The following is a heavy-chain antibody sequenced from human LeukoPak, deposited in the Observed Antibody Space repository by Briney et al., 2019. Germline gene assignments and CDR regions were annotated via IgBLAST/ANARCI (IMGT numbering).Heavy chain of an antibody. CDR1: GFTFSSYW. J-gene: IGHJ4*02. Sequence: PGGSLRLSCAASGFTFSSYWMHWVRQAPGKGLVWVSRINSDGSSTSYADSVKGRFTISRDNAKNTLYLQMNSLRAEDTAVYYCARESPYDHYFDYWGQGTLVTVSS. V-gene: IGHV3-74*01. CDR2: INSDGSST. D-gene: IGHD3-22*01. CDR3: ARESPYDHYFDY.